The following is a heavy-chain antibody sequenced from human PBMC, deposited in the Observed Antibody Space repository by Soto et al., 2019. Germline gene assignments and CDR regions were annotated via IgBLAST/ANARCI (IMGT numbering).Heavy chain of an antibody. D-gene: IGHD4-17*01. Sequence: PSETLSLTCTVSCGSISSSTYYWGWIRQPPGKGLEWIGSIYYSGSTYYNPSLKSRVTISVDTSKNQFSLKLSSVTAADTAVYYCANSYGDYVAYWGQGTLVTVSS. J-gene: IGHJ4*02. CDR2: IYYSGST. CDR1: CGSISSSTYY. V-gene: IGHV4-39*01. CDR3: ANSYGDYVAY.